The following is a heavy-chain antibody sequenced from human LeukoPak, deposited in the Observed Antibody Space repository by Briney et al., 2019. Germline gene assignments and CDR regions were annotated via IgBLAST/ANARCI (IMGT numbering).Heavy chain of an antibody. V-gene: IGHV1-69*05. CDR1: GGTFSSYA. D-gene: IGHD5-18*01. Sequence: SVKVSCKASGGTFSSYAISWVRQAPGQGLEWMGGIILIFGTANYAQKFQGRVTITTDESTSTAYMELSSLRSEDTAVYYCARTDGYSYGYRGYWGQGTLVTVSS. CDR2: IILIFGTA. J-gene: IGHJ4*02. CDR3: ARTDGYSYGYRGY.